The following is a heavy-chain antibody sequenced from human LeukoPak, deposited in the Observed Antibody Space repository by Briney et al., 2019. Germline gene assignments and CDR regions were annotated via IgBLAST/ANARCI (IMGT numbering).Heavy chain of an antibody. CDR3: ARGRYTAMVTGLDY. Sequence: PGGSLRLSCAASGFTFSSYAMHWVRQAPGKGLEWVAVISYDGSNKYYADSVKGRFTTSRDNSKNTLYLQMNSLRAEDTAVYYCARGRYTAMVTGLDYWGQGTLVTVSS. J-gene: IGHJ4*02. CDR1: GFTFSSYA. CDR2: ISYDGSNK. V-gene: IGHV3-30-3*01. D-gene: IGHD5-18*01.